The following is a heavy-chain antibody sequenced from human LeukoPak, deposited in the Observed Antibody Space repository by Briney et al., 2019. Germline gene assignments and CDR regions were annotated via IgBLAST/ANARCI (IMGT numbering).Heavy chain of an antibody. D-gene: IGHD5-24*01. Sequence: PGRSLRLSCAASGFTFSSYAMHWVRQAPGKGLEWVAVISYDGSNKYYADSVKGRFTISRDNARNTLYLQINSLRAEDTAVYYCTRGNSPHFDAYDIWGQGTMVTVSS. V-gene: IGHV3-30-3*01. CDR3: TRGNSPHFDAYDI. CDR1: GFTFSSYA. J-gene: IGHJ3*02. CDR2: ISYDGSNK.